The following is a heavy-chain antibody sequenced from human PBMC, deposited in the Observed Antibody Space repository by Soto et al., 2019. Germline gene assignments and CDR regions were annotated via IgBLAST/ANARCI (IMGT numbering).Heavy chain of an antibody. CDR3: ASYLGPRIVVVPAAIEDYSYYGMDV. Sequence: SVKVSCKASGGAFSSYAISWVRQAPGQGLEWMGGIIPIFGTANYAQEFQGRVTITADESTSTAYMELSSLRSEDTAVYYCASYLGPRIVVVPAAIEDYSYYGMDVWGQGTTVTVAS. V-gene: IGHV1-69*13. CDR2: IIPIFGTA. D-gene: IGHD2-2*02. CDR1: GGAFSSYA. J-gene: IGHJ6*02.